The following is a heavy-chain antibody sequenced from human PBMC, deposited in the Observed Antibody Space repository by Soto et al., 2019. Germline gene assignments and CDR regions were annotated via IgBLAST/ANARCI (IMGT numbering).Heavy chain of an antibody. V-gene: IGHV3-33*01. D-gene: IGHD6-19*01. J-gene: IGHJ4*02. CDR2: TWYDGSNK. CDR1: GFTFSSYG. Sequence: QVQLVESGGGVVQPGRSLRLSCAASGFTFSSYGMHWVRQAPGKGLEWVAVTWYDGSNKYYADSVKGRFTISRDNSKNTLYLQMNSLRAEDTAVYYCARVLYSSGCDYWGQGTLVTVSS. CDR3: ARVLYSSGCDY.